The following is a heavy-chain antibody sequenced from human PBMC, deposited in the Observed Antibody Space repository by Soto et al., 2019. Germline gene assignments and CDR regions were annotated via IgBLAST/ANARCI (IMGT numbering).Heavy chain of an antibody. Sequence: LTLTCTFSGFTFSTYSMTWVRQAPGRGLEWVANIKQDGIEKYYVDSVRGRFTISRDNAKNSLYLQMISLRAEDTAVYYCARHRAEDSSITRYFDYWGQGILVTVSS. CDR3: ARHRAEDSSITRYFDY. D-gene: IGHD2-15*01. J-gene: IGHJ4*02. V-gene: IGHV3-7*01. CDR2: IKQDGIEK. CDR1: GFTFSTYS.